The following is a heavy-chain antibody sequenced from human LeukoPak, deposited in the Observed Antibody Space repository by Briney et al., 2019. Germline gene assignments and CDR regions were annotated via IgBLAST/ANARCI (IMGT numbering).Heavy chain of an antibody. CDR3: ARAADILTGYPLMN. D-gene: IGHD3-9*01. Sequence: GSSVKVSCKASGGTFSSYAISWVRQAPGQGLEWMGRIIPILGIPNYAQKFQGRVTIAADKSTSTVYMELSSLRSDDTAVYYCARAADILTGYPLMNWGQGTLVTVSP. CDR1: GGTFSSYA. V-gene: IGHV1-69*04. CDR2: IIPILGIP. J-gene: IGHJ4*02.